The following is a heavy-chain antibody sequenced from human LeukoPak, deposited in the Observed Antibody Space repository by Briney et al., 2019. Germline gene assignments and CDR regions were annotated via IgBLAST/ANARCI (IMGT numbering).Heavy chain of an antibody. V-gene: IGHV3-23*01. CDR1: GFTFSSYA. J-gene: IGHJ4*02. CDR3: ARDYYDSSDYFDY. CDR2: ISGSGGST. D-gene: IGHD3-22*01. Sequence: GGSLRLSCAASGFTFSSYAMSWVRQAPGKGLEWVSAISGSGGSTYYADSVKGRFTISRDNAKNSLYLQMNSLRAEDTAVYYCARDYYDSSDYFDYWGQGTLVTVSS.